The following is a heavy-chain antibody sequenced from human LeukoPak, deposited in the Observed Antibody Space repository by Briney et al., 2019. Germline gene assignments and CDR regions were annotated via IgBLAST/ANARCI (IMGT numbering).Heavy chain of an antibody. V-gene: IGHV1-24*01. CDR2: FDPEDGET. Sequence: GASVKVSCKVSGYTLTELSMHWVRQAPGKGLEWMGGFDPEDGETIYAQKFQGRVTMTRDMSTSTVYMELSSLRSEDTAVYYCARETSYDFWSGSGQDYYYYMDVWGKGTTVTVSS. CDR3: ARETSYDFWSGSGQDYYYYMDV. D-gene: IGHD3-3*01. J-gene: IGHJ6*03. CDR1: GYTLTELS.